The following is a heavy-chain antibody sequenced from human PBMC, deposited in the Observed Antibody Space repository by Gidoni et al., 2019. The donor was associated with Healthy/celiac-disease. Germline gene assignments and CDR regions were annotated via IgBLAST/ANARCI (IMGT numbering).Heavy chain of an antibody. J-gene: IGHJ4*02. CDR3: ARGRMITFGGVIALGDY. V-gene: IGHV4-34*01. CDR2: INHSGST. Sequence: QVQLQQWGAGLLKPSETLSLTCAVYGGSFSGSYWSWIRQPPGKGLEWIGEINHSGSTNYNPSLKSRVTISVDTSKNQFSLKLSSVTAADTAVYYCARGRMITFGGVIALGDYWGQGTLVTVSS. CDR1: GGSFSGSY. D-gene: IGHD3-16*02.